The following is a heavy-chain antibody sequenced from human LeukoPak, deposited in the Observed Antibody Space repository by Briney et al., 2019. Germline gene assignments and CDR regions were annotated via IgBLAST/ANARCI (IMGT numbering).Heavy chain of an antibody. J-gene: IGHJ6*03. CDR1: GFTFSSYG. V-gene: IGHV3-30*18. CDR2: ISYDGSNK. Sequence: GGSLRLSCAASGFTFSSYGMHWVRQAPGKGLGWVAVISYDGSNKYYADSVKGRFTISRDNSKNTLYLQMNSLRAEDTAVYYCAKDRHSYYYYMDVWGKGTTVTVSS. CDR3: AKDRHSYYYYMDV.